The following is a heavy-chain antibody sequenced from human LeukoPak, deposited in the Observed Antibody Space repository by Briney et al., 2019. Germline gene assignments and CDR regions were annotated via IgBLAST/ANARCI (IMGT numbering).Heavy chain of an antibody. CDR2: VTGEGSS. V-gene: IGHV3-74*01. CDR1: GFIFSNYW. D-gene: IGHD3-22*01. J-gene: IGHJ5*02. Sequence: GGSLRLSCAASGFIFSNYWMHWVRHHPEKGPVWVARVTGEGSSIYSDSVKGRFTISRDNAKNRVSLQMNSLRVEDTGVYYCVRESIGYASWGQGTLVTVSS. CDR3: VRESIGYAS.